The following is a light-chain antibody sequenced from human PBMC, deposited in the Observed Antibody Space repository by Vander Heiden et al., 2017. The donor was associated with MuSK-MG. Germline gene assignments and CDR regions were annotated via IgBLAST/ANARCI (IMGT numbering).Light chain of an antibody. CDR1: SSDVGGYNY. Sequence: QSALTQPRSVSGSPGQSVTISCTGTSSDVGGYNYVSWYQQHPGKAPKFMIYDVSKRPSGVPDRFSGSKSGNTASLTISGLQAEDEADYYCCSYAGSYTFVFGGGTKLT. V-gene: IGLV2-11*01. J-gene: IGLJ3*02. CDR3: CSYAGSYTFV. CDR2: DVS.